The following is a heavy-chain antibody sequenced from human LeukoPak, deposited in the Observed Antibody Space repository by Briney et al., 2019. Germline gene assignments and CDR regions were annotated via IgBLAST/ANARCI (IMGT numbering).Heavy chain of an antibody. CDR1: GFSFSTYA. Sequence: GSLRLSCAASGFSFSTYAIHWVRQAPGKGLEYVSAISTDGSRTYYGNSVKGRFTISRDNSKNTVYLQMDSLRAEDMAVYYCARGVAITWTGSYSSGWNDAFDIWGQGTMVTVS. CDR2: ISTDGSRT. D-gene: IGHD6-19*01. V-gene: IGHV3-64*01. J-gene: IGHJ3*02. CDR3: ARGVAITWTGSYSSGWNDAFDI.